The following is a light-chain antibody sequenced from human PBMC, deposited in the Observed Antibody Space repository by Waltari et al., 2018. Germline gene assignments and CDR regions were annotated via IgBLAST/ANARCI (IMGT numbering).Light chain of an antibody. J-gene: IGKJ1*01. Sequence: EIVLTQSPGTLSLSPGARATLSCRASQSVSSSYLAWYQQKPGQAPRLRIYGASSRATGIPDRFSGSGSGTDFTLTISRLEPEDFAVYYCQQYGSSPPWTFGQGTKVEIK. V-gene: IGKV3-20*01. CDR1: QSVSSSY. CDR2: GAS. CDR3: QQYGSSPPWT.